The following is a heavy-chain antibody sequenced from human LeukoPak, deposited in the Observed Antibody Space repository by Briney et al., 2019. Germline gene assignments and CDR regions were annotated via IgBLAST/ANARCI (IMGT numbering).Heavy chain of an antibody. V-gene: IGHV1-8*01. CDR1: GYSFSSHD. CDR2: MNPKSGNT. D-gene: IGHD3-3*01. CDR3: ARGDSDFFDY. Sequence: GASVKVSCKAAGYSFSSHDINWVRQATGQGLEWMGWMNPKSGNTDHAQKFQGRVTMTRNTSISTAYMELSSLRSEDTAVYYYARGDSDFFDYWGQGTLVTVSS. J-gene: IGHJ4*02.